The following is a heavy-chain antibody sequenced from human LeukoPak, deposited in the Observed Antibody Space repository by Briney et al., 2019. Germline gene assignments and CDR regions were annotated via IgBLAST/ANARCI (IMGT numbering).Heavy chain of an antibody. D-gene: IGHD5-12*01. J-gene: IGHJ4*02. Sequence: PGGSLRLSCAASGFTFSSYAMSWVRQAPGKGLEWVSAISGSGGSTYYADSVKGRFTISRDNSKNTLYLQMNSLKTEDTAVYYCTPNIVAKRTPGDYWGQGTLVTVSS. CDR3: TPNIVAKRTPGDY. CDR1: GFTFSSYA. CDR2: ISGSGGST. V-gene: IGHV3-23*01.